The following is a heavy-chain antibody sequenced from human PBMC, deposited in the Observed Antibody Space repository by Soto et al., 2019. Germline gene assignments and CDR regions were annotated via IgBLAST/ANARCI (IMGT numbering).Heavy chain of an antibody. V-gene: IGHV4-59*01. CDR2: ISYTGST. Sequence: SETLSLTCTFSCDSIISYYWSWIRQPPGKGLEWIGYISYTGSTHYNPSLKSRVTISADTSKNQFSLKLSSVTTADTALYYCAREGVAAPYYYYGMDVWGQGSTVTVSS. CDR1: CDSIISYY. J-gene: IGHJ6*02. D-gene: IGHD2-15*01. CDR3: AREGVAAPYYYYGMDV.